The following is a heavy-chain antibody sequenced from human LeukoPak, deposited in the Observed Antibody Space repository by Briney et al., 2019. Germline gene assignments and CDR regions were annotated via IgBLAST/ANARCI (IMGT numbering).Heavy chain of an antibody. Sequence: SVKVSCKASGGTFSSYAISWVRQAPGQGLEWMGRIIPILGIANYAQKFQGRVTITADKSTSTAYMELSSLRSEDTAVYYCARSFDYGDFFYGYWGQGTLVTVSS. CDR1: GGTFSSYA. D-gene: IGHD4-17*01. V-gene: IGHV1-69*04. CDR2: IIPILGIA. CDR3: ARSFDYGDFFYGY. J-gene: IGHJ4*02.